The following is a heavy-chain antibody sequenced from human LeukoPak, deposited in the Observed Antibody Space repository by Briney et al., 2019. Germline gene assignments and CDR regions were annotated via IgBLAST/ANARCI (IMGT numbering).Heavy chain of an antibody. CDR3: AKGSGYCSSTSCSPSVDY. D-gene: IGHD2-2*01. J-gene: IGHJ4*02. CDR1: GFTFSDYY. CDR2: ISSSSSYT. Sequence: GGSLRLSCAASGFTFSDYYMSWIRQAPGKGLEWVSYISSSSSYTNYADSVKGRFTISRDNSKNTLYLQMNSLRAEDTAVYYCAKGSGYCSSTSCSPSVDYWGQGTLVTVSS. V-gene: IGHV3-11*06.